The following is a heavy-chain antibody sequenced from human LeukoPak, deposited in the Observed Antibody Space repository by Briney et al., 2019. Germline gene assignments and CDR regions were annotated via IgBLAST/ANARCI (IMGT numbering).Heavy chain of an antibody. Sequence: GGSLRLSCSASGFTFRDYPIHWVRQAPGEGLQYVSAISSAGGTTYYADSVRGRFTISSDNSKNTLYLQMSSLRAEDTALYYCVKVGDSGYGEYYQHWGQGTLVTVSS. J-gene: IGHJ1*01. CDR1: GFTFRDYP. CDR2: ISSAGGTT. D-gene: IGHD5-12*01. CDR3: VKVGDSGYGEYYQH. V-gene: IGHV3-64D*06.